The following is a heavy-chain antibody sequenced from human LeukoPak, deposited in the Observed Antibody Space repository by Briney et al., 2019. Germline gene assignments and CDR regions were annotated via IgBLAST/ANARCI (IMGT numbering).Heavy chain of an antibody. CDR3: ARGRYLYDAFDI. Sequence: GGSLRLSCAASGLTVSSNYMSWVRQAPGKGLEWVSVIHSGGTTYNTDSVKGRFSISRDTSKNTVYLQMNGLRPEDTAVYYCARGRYLYDAFDIWGQGTMVTVSS. CDR2: IHSGGTT. CDR1: GLTVSSNY. D-gene: IGHD3-16*02. J-gene: IGHJ3*02. V-gene: IGHV3-66*02.